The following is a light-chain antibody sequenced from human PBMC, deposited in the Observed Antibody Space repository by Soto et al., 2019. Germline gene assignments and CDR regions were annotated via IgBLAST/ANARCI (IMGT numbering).Light chain of an antibody. CDR1: VGSYNL. V-gene: IGLV2-23*01. J-gene: IGLJ3*02. Sequence: QSALTQPASLSGSLGQWIPISSTDVGSYNLVSWYEHHPGKAPKLIIYEGNKRPSGVSNRFSGSQSGNTASLTISGLQAEDEADYYCCSYVVSTWVFGGGTKLTVL. CDR2: EGN. CDR3: CSYVVSTWV.